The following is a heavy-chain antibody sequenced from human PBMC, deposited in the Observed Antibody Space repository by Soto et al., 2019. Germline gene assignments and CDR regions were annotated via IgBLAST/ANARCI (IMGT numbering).Heavy chain of an antibody. CDR1: GGTFSSYA. CDR3: ASAGVANYYDSSGYWFDP. Sequence: SVKVSCKASGGTFSSYAISWVRQAPGQGLEWMGGIIPIFGTANYAQKFQGRVTITADKSTSTAYMELSSLRSEDTAVYYCASAGVANYYDSSGYWFDPWGQGTLVTVSS. D-gene: IGHD3-22*01. J-gene: IGHJ5*02. V-gene: IGHV1-69*06. CDR2: IIPIFGTA.